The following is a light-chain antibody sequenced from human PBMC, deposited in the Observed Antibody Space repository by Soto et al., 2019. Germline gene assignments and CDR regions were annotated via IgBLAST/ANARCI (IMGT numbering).Light chain of an antibody. CDR1: QSISTW. Sequence: DIQMTQSPSTQPASVGDRVTITRRANQSISTWLAWYHQKPGKAPNLLIYKAFRLETGVPSRFSGIGSETEFTLTISFLQPDDFATYYCQQYNGYSPLTLGGGTKGDI. CDR2: KAF. V-gene: IGKV1-5*03. CDR3: QQYNGYSPLT. J-gene: IGKJ4*01.